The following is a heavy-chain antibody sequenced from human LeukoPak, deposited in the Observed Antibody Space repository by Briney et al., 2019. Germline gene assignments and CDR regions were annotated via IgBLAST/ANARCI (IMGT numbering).Heavy chain of an antibody. CDR2: FYYTGTT. D-gene: IGHD4-17*01. V-gene: IGHV4-59*01. Sequence: SGTLSLTCTISGDSTNTYLWSWLRQPRGKGLEWVGYFYYTGTTNYNPSLKTRVTISVDTSKNQFSLKVNSVTAADTGVYYCASKSTDHGELRFDYWRQGTLVTVSS. CDR1: GDSTNTYL. CDR3: ASKSTDHGELRFDY. J-gene: IGHJ4*02.